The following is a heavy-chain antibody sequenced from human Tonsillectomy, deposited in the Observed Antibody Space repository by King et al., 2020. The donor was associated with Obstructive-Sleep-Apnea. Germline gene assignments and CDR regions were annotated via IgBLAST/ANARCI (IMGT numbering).Heavy chain of an antibody. CDR2: IYYSGST. J-gene: IGHJ4*02. V-gene: IGHV4-59*08. D-gene: IGHD1-26*01. CDR3: ARQVGATVAVDY. CDR1: GGSISSYY. Sequence: QLQESGPGLVKPSETLSLTCTVSGGSISSYYWSWIRQPPGKGLEWIGYIYYSGSTNYNPSLKSRVTISVDTSKNQFSLKLSSVTAADTAVYYCARQVGATVAVDYWGQGTLVTVSS.